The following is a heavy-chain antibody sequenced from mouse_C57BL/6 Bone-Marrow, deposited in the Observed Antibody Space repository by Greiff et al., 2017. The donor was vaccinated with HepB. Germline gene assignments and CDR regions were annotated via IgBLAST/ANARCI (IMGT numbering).Heavy chain of an antibody. V-gene: IGHV14-2*01. CDR3: VNTRPRWCFDV. J-gene: IGHJ1*03. Sequence: VQLQQSGAELVKPGASVKLSCTASGFNIKDYYMHWVKQRAEQGLEWIGRIDPDDGDTKYAPKFQGKATITADTSSNTPYLQLSSLTSEDTAVYYCVNTRPRWCFDVWGTGTTVTVSS. CDR2: IDPDDGDT. CDR1: GFNIKDYY.